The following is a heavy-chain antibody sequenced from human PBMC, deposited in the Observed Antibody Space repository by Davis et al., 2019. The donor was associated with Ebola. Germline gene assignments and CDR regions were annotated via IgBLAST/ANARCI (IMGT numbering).Heavy chain of an antibody. D-gene: IGHD3-10*01. Sequence: PSETLSLTCEVSGYSVSSGYYWGWIRQPPGKGLEWIGSLYHSGNTYYNPSLESLVTMSVDTSKNQFSLNLKSVTAADTAIYFCARAGTILTNWGRGALVTVSS. CDR2: LYHSGNT. J-gene: IGHJ4*02. CDR1: GYSVSSGYY. V-gene: IGHV4-38-2*01. CDR3: ARAGTILTN.